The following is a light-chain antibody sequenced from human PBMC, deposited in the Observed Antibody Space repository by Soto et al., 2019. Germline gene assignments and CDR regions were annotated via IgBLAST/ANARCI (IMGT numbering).Light chain of an antibody. J-gene: IGLJ2*01. V-gene: IGLV2-14*01. CDR3: SSYTSGSTLRV. Sequence: QSVLTQPASVSGSPGQSITISCTGTSSDVGDYNYVSWFQQHPGKAPKLVIFEVSNRPSGVSNRFSGSKSGNTASLTISGLQAEDEADYYCSSYTSGSTLRVFGGGTTVTVL. CDR2: EVS. CDR1: SSDVGDYNY.